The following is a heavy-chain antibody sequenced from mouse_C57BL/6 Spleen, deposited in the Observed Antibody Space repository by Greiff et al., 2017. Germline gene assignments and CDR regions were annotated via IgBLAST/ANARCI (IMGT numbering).Heavy chain of an antibody. D-gene: IGHD1-1*01. CDR2: IYPGDGDT. Sequence: QVQLQQSGAELVKPGASVKISCKASGYAFRSYWMNWVKQRPGKGLEWIGQIYPGDGDTNYNGKFKGKATLTAYKSSSTAYMQLSGLTSEASAVYFCARGGYYGSSYRYYFDYWGQGTTLTVSS. CDR3: ARGGYYGSSYRYYFDY. CDR1: GYAFRSYW. V-gene: IGHV1-80*01. J-gene: IGHJ2*01.